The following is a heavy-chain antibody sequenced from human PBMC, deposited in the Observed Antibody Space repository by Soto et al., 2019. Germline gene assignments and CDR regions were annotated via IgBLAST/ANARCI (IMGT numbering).Heavy chain of an antibody. V-gene: IGHV3-21*01. J-gene: IGHJ4*02. CDR1: GFTFSSYS. CDR3: ARVGVHPNSGTNY. CDR2: ISSSSYI. D-gene: IGHD1-26*01. Sequence: GGSLRLSCAASGFTFSSYSMSWVRQAPGKGLEWVSSISSSSYIYYADSVKGRFTISRDNAKNSLYLQMNSLRAEDTAVYYCARVGVHPNSGTNYWVQGTLVTVSS.